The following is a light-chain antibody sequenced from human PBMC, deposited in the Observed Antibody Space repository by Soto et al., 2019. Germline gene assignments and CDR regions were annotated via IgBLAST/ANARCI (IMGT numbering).Light chain of an antibody. CDR2: GST. V-gene: IGLV1-40*01. Sequence: QSALTQPPSVSGAPGQRVTISCTGSISNIGSGYDVLWYQQLPGTAPKLLIYGSTNRPSGVPDRFSGSKSGTSASLAITGLQAEDEADYFCQSYDNGLKVFGGGTQLTVL. J-gene: IGLJ3*02. CDR1: ISNIGSGYD. CDR3: QSYDNGLKV.